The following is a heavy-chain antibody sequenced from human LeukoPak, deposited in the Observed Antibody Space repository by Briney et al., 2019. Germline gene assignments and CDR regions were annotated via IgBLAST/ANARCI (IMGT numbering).Heavy chain of an antibody. V-gene: IGHV3-15*01. J-gene: IGHJ3*02. Sequence: KPGGSLRLSCEASGFTFSSAWMSWVRQAPGKGLEWVGRIKSKTDGGTTDYAAPVKGRFTISRDDSKNTLYLQMNSLKTEDTAVYYCITTTFNDAFDIWGQGKMVTVSS. D-gene: IGHD2/OR15-2a*01. CDR1: GFTFSSAW. CDR3: ITTTFNDAFDI. CDR2: IKSKTDGGTT.